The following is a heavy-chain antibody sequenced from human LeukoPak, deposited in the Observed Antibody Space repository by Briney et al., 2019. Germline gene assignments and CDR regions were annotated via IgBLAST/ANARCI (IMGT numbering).Heavy chain of an antibody. CDR1: GGSFSGYY. J-gene: IGHJ4*02. CDR2: INHSGST. CDR3: ARVGGYYGSGSYYPLDY. Sequence: SETLSLTRAVYGGSFSGYYWSWIRQPPGKGLEWIGEINHSGSTNYNPSLKSRVTISVDTSKNQFSLKLSSVTAADTAVYYCARVGGYYGSGSYYPLDYWGQGTLVTVSS. V-gene: IGHV4-34*01. D-gene: IGHD3-10*01.